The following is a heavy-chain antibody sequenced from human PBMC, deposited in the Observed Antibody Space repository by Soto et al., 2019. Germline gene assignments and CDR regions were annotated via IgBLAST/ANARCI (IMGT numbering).Heavy chain of an antibody. CDR1: GFTFSTYS. J-gene: IGHJ2*01. Sequence: GSLRLSCAASGFTFSTYSMNWVRQAPGKGLEWVSSISSSSSYIYYADSVKGRFTISRDNAKNSLYLQMNSLRAEDTAVYYCARPDRDWYFDLWGRGTLVTVSS. CDR2: ISSSSSYI. V-gene: IGHV3-21*01. CDR3: ARPDRDWYFDL.